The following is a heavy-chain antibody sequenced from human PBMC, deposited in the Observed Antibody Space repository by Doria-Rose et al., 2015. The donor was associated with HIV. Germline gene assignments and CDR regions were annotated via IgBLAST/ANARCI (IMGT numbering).Heavy chain of an antibody. CDR3: ARIKSSRWYHKYYFDF. CDR2: TFSDDVR. D-gene: IGHD6-13*01. J-gene: IGHJ4*02. Sequence: QITLKESGPVLVKPTETLTLTCTVSGVSLSSPGMGVSRIRQPPGKDLEWLTNTFSDDVRYYKTSLKSRLTISRGTSKSQVVLTMTDMDPVDTATYYCARIKSSRWYHKYYFDFWGQGTLVIVSA. V-gene: IGHV2-26*01. CDR1: GVSLSSPGMG.